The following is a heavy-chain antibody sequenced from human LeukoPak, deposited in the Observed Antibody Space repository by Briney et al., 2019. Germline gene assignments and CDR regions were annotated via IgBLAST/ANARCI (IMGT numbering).Heavy chain of an antibody. CDR1: GGSISSYY. J-gene: IGHJ4*02. D-gene: IGHD3-3*01. V-gene: IGHV4-59*08. Sequence: SETLSLTCTVSGGSISSYYWSWIRQPPGKGLEWIGYIYYSGSTNYNPSLKSRVTISVDTSKNRFSLKLSSVTAADTAVYYCARHAAYDFWSGYYEGSYYFDYWGQGTLVTVSS. CDR2: IYYSGST. CDR3: ARHAAYDFWSGYYEGSYYFDY.